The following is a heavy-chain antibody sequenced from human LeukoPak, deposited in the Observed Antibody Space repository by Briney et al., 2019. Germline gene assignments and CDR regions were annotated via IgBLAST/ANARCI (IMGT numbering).Heavy chain of an antibody. V-gene: IGHV3-11*04. D-gene: IGHD6-19*01. CDR2: ISSSGITI. J-gene: IGHJ4*02. CDR3: ARVISGWYYFDY. CDR1: GFTVSSNY. Sequence: GGSLRLSCAASGFTVSSNYMSWVRQAPGKGLEWISYISSSGITIYYADSVKGRFTISRDNAKNSLYLQMNSLRAEDTAVYYCARVISGWYYFDYWGQGTLVTVSS.